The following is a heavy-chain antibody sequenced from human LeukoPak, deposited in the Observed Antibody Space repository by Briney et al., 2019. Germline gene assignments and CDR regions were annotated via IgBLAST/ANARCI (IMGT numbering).Heavy chain of an antibody. D-gene: IGHD3-10*01. Sequence: SETLSLTCTVSGGSISSSSYYWDWIRQPPGKGLEWIGSIYYSGRTYYNPSLKSRVTISVDTSKNQFSLKLSSVTAADTAVYYCARRPHYHNSGDYYYYYMDVWGKGTTVTVSS. CDR3: ARRPHYHNSGDYYYYYMDV. V-gene: IGHV4-39*01. J-gene: IGHJ6*03. CDR2: IYYSGRT. CDR1: GGSISSSSYY.